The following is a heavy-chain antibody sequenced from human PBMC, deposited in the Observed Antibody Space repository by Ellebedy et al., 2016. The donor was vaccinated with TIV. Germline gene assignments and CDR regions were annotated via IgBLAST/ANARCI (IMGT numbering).Heavy chain of an antibody. Sequence: ASVKVSXXASGYTFTGYYMHWVRQAPGQGLEWMGCINPNSGGTNYAQKYQGRVTMTRDTSISTAYMELSRLRSDDTAVYYCARGLSPMIVEHWGQGTLVTVSS. D-gene: IGHD3-22*01. CDR3: ARGLSPMIVEH. V-gene: IGHV1-2*02. J-gene: IGHJ1*01. CDR1: GYTFTGYY. CDR2: INPNSGGT.